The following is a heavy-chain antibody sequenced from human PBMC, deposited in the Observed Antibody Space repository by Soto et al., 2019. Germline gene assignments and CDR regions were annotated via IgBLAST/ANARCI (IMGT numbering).Heavy chain of an antibody. CDR1: GFTFSSYN. Sequence: EVQLVESGGGLVQPGGSLRLSFAASGFTFSSYNMNWVRQAPGKGLEWVSYISSSSTIYYADSVKGRFTITRDNAKNSRYLQMNSLRDEDTAVYYCARDLGYGDPTWPYFDYWGQGTLVTVSS. CDR3: ARDLGYGDPTWPYFDY. V-gene: IGHV3-48*02. CDR2: ISSSSTI. D-gene: IGHD4-17*01. J-gene: IGHJ4*02.